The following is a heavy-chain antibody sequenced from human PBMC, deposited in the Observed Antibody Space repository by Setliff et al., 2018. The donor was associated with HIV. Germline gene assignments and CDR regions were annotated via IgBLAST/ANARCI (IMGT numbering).Heavy chain of an antibody. Sequence: PSETLSLTCSVSGGSMSGYYWNWIRQPAGKGLEWIGRIYSSGSTNHNPSLKSRVTMSVDTSKNQFSLSLSSVTAADTAVYFCARDPGYTSGSTFHFDYWGQGTRVTVSS. D-gene: IGHD5-18*01. V-gene: IGHV4-4*07. CDR2: IYSSGST. J-gene: IGHJ4*02. CDR3: ARDPGYTSGSTFHFDY. CDR1: GGSMSGYY.